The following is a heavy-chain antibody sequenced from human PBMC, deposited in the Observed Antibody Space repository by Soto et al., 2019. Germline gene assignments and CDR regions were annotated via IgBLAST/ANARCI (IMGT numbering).Heavy chain of an antibody. D-gene: IGHD3-16*01. Sequence: ASVKVSCKASGYTFTSYGISWVRQAPGQGLEWMGWISAYNGNTNYAQKLQGRVTMTTDTSTSTAYMELRSLRSDDTAVYYCARVVVRYDYIWTPGIIDYWGQGTLDTGSS. CDR2: ISAYNGNT. J-gene: IGHJ4*02. V-gene: IGHV1-18*01. CDR3: ARVVVRYDYIWTPGIIDY. CDR1: GYTFTSYG.